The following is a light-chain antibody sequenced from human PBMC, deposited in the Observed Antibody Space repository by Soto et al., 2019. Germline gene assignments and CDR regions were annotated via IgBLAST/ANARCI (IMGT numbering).Light chain of an antibody. V-gene: IGKV3-15*01. CDR2: GAS. CDR3: HQYSDWPLT. CDR1: QSVGSD. Sequence: EIVMTQSPATLSVSLGEGATLSCRASQSVGSDLAWFQQKPGQAPRLLIYGASTRATGIPARFSGSGSGTEFTVTISSLQSEDSAIYFCHQYSDWPLTFGQGTTLEIK. J-gene: IGKJ2*01.